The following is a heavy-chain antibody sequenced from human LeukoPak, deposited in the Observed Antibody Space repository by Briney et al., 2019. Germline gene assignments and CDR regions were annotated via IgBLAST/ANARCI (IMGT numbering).Heavy chain of an antibody. J-gene: IGHJ4*02. Sequence: PGRSLRLSCAASVFSFTSYGMHWVRQAPGKGLEWVAVIWYDGTNKYYADSVKGRFTISRDTSNNMLYLQMNSLRAEDTAVYYCARVSESGNSDYWGQGTLVTVSS. CDR3: ARVSESGNSDY. CDR2: IWYDGTNK. CDR1: VFSFTSYG. D-gene: IGHD4-23*01. V-gene: IGHV3-33*01.